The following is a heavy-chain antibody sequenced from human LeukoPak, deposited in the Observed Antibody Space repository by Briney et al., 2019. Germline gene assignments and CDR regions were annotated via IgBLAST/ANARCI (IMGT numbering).Heavy chain of an antibody. CDR2: ISGSGDNT. CDR1: GFTFSSYA. V-gene: IGHV3-23*01. CDR3: AKWKYSNSGIDDY. Sequence: GGSLRLPCAASGFTFSSYAMSWVRQVPGKGLEWVSVISGSGDNTYYADSVKSRFTISRDNSKNMLYLQMNSLRAEDTAVYYCAKWKYSNSGIDDYRGQGTLVTVSS. J-gene: IGHJ4*02. D-gene: IGHD6-6*01.